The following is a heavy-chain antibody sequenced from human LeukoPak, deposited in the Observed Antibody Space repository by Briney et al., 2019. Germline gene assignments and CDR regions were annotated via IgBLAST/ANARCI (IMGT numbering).Heavy chain of an antibody. D-gene: IGHD2-21*02. Sequence: GGSLRLSCAASGFTFSDYYMSWIRQAPGKGLEWVSYISSSGSTIYYADSVKGRFTISRDNAKNSLYLQMNSLRDEDTAVYYCARVIGGDSDDAFDIWGEGTMVTVSS. J-gene: IGHJ3*02. CDR1: GFTFSDYY. V-gene: IGHV3-11*01. CDR2: ISSSGSTI. CDR3: ARVIGGDSDDAFDI.